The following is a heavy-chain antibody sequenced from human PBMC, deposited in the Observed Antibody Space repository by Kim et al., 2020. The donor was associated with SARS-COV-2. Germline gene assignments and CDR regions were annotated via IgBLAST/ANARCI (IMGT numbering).Heavy chain of an antibody. V-gene: IGHV3-49*03. J-gene: IGHJ4*02. D-gene: IGHD3-22*01. CDR1: GFTFGDYA. CDR2: IRSKAYGGTT. Sequence: GGSLRLSCTASGFTFGDYAMSWFRQAPGKGLEWVGFIRSKAYGGTTEYAASVKGRFTISRDDSKSIAYLQMNSLKTEDTAVYYCTRCLYDSSGYPWFDYWCQGTLVTVSS. CDR3: TRCLYDSSGYPWFDY.